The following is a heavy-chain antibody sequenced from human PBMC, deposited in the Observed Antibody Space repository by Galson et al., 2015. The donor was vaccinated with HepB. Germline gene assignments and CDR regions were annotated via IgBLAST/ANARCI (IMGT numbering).Heavy chain of an antibody. V-gene: IGHV1-18*01. CDR3: VRAPPLGYCTNGVCYTSYWFDP. CDR1: GYTFTSYG. CDR2: ISAYNGNT. Sequence: SVKVSCKASGYTFTSYGISWVRQAPGQGLEWMGWISAYNGNTNYAQKLQGRVTMNTDTSTSTAYMELRSLRSDDTAVYYCVRAPPLGYCTNGVCYTSYWFDPWGQVTLVTVSS. J-gene: IGHJ5*02. D-gene: IGHD2-8*01.